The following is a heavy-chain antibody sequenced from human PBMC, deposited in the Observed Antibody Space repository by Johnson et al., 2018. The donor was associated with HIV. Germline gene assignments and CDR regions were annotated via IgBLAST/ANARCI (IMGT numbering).Heavy chain of an antibody. Sequence: QVQLVESGGGVVQPGRSLRLSCAASGFTFSSYAMHWVRQAPGKGLEWVAVISYDGSNKYYEDSVKGRFTISRDNSKNTLYLQMNSLRAEDTAEYYCAKVEYGGLLPNDAIEIWGQGTMVTVSS. CDR3: AKVEYGGLLPNDAIEI. CDR1: GFTFSSYA. CDR2: ISYDGSNK. J-gene: IGHJ3*02. D-gene: IGHD2-21*02. V-gene: IGHV3-30*04.